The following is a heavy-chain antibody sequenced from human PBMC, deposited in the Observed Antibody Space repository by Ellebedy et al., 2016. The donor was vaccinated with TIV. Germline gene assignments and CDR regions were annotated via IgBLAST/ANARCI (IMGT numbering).Heavy chain of an antibody. J-gene: IGHJ6*02. Sequence: GGSLRLSCAASGFTFSDYYMSWIRQAPGKGLEWVSYISSSSSTIYYADSVKGRFTISRDNANNSLYLQMKSLRAEDTAVYYCARAPTTITIFGVVTSPHYYYYGMDVWGLGTTVTVSS. D-gene: IGHD3-3*01. CDR3: ARAPTTITIFGVVTSPHYYYYGMDV. V-gene: IGHV3-11*04. CDR1: GFTFSDYY. CDR2: ISSSSSTI.